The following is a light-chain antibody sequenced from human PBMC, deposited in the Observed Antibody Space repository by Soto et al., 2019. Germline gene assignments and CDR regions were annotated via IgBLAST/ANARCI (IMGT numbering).Light chain of an antibody. V-gene: IGLV2-14*03. CDR2: EVR. CDR3: SSHTITNPRV. J-gene: IGLJ1*01. Sequence: QSALTQPASVSGSPGQSIAISCTGTISDVGTYDYVSWYQQHPNRAPKLMIYEVRNRPSGVSNRFSGSKSVNTATLTISGLQAEDEADYYCSSHTITNPRVLGTGTKVTVL. CDR1: ISDVGTYDY.